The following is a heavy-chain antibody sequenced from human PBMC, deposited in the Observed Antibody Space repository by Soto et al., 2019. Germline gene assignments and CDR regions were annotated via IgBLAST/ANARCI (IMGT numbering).Heavy chain of an antibody. CDR1: GFTFSNYN. V-gene: IGHV3-21*01. J-gene: IGHJ5*02. CDR2: ISGSSIYI. CDR3: AREGALKPFSS. Sequence: GGSLRLSCVASGFTFSNYNMNWVRQAPGKGLEWVSHISGSSIYIHYADSVRGRFTISRDNAKNSVYLQMDSLRVEDTAVYYCAREGALKPFSSWGQGALVTV.